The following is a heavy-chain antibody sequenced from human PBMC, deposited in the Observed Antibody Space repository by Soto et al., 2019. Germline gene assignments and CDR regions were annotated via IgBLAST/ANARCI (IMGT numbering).Heavy chain of an antibody. CDR3: ARVKWDSSSWYSFNY. CDR1: GYTFTGYY. J-gene: IGHJ4*02. CDR2: INPNSGGT. Sequence: QVQLVQSGAEVKKPGASVKVSCKASGYTFTGYYMHWVRQAPGQGREGMGWINPNSGGTNYAQKFQGWVTMTRDTSISTAYMELSRLRSDDTAVYYCARVKWDSSSWYSFNYWGQGTLVTVSS. D-gene: IGHD6-13*01. V-gene: IGHV1-2*04.